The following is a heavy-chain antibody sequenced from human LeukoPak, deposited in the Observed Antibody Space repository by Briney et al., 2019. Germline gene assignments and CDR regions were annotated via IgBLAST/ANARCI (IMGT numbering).Heavy chain of an antibody. CDR1: GGSFSGYY. J-gene: IGHJ6*03. Sequence: SETLSLTCAVYGGSFSGYYWSWIRQPPGKGLEWIGEINQSGSTNYNPSLKSRVTISVDTSKNQFSLKLSSVTAADTAVYYCARGVGSSLEGHYYYMDVWGKGTTVTVSS. D-gene: IGHD6-13*01. CDR2: INQSGST. CDR3: ARGVGSSLEGHYYYMDV. V-gene: IGHV4-34*01.